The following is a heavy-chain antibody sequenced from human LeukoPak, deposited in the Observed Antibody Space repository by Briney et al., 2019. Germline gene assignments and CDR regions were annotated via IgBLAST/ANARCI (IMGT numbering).Heavy chain of an antibody. CDR1: GFSFINYG. D-gene: IGHD3-16*01. J-gene: IGHJ4*02. Sequence: GGSLRLSCAASGFSFINYGMHWVRQAPDRGREWLAFIRHDGIQKYYPDSVKGRFTISRDDSENTVYLQMHSLKPDDTAAYFCAKASGRSAYGLDYWGQGTLVTV. CDR3: AKASGRSAYGLDY. V-gene: IGHV3-30*02. CDR2: IRHDGIQK.